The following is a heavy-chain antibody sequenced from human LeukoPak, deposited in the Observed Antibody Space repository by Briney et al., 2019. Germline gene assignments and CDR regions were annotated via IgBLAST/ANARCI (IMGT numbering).Heavy chain of an antibody. Sequence: SETLSLTCTVSGGSISSYYWSWIRQPPGKGLEWIGYIYYSGSTNYNPSLKSRVTISVDTSKNQFSLKLSSVTAEDTAVYYCATDKFYYDSSGQYYFYYGMDVWGQGTTVTVSS. CDR3: ATDKFYYDSSGQYYFYYGMDV. CDR2: IYYSGST. V-gene: IGHV4-59*01. D-gene: IGHD3-22*01. J-gene: IGHJ6*02. CDR1: GGSISSYY.